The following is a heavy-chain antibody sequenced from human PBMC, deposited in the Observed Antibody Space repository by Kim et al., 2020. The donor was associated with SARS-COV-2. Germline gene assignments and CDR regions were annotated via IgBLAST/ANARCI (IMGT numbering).Heavy chain of an antibody. CDR2: INHSGST. V-gene: IGHV4-34*01. CDR3: ARVASRLLWFGESNNWFDP. J-gene: IGHJ5*02. Sequence: SETLSLTCAVYGGSFSGYYWSWIRQPPGKGLEWIGEINHSGSTNYNPSLKSRVTISVDTSKNQFSLKLSSVTAADTAVYYCARVASRLLWFGESNNWFDPWGQGTLVTVSS. D-gene: IGHD3-10*01. CDR1: GGSFSGYY.